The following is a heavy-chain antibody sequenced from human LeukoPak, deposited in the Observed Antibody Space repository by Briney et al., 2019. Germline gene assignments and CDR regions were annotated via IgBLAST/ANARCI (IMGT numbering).Heavy chain of an antibody. D-gene: IGHD2-15*01. V-gene: IGHV4-34*01. CDR1: GGSFSGYY. Sequence: SETLSLTCAVYGGSFSGYYWSWIRQPPGKGLEWIGEINHSGSTNYNPSLKSRVTISVDTSKNQFSLKLSSVAAADTAVYYCARGSSGGLLSIPGVPYNWFDPWGQGTLVTVSS. CDR2: INHSGST. CDR3: ARGSSGGLLSIPGVPYNWFDP. J-gene: IGHJ5*02.